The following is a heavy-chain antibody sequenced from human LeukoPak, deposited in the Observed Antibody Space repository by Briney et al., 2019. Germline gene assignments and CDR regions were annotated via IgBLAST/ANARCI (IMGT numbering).Heavy chain of an antibody. Sequence: SETLSLTCTVAGGSISSYYWSWIRQPPGRGLEWIGYIYTSGSTNYNPSLKSRVTISVDTSKNQFSLKLSSVTAADTAVYYCARSSSTSWNWFDPWGQGTLVTVSS. CDR3: ARSSSTSWNWFDP. CDR1: GGSISSYY. V-gene: IGHV4-4*09. CDR2: IYTSGST. J-gene: IGHJ5*02. D-gene: IGHD2-2*01.